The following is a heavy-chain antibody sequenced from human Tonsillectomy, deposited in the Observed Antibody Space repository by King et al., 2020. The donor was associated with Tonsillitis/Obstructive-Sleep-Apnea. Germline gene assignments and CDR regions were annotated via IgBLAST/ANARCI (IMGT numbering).Heavy chain of an antibody. CDR3: AKDWGDIAARPRHFDY. D-gene: IGHD6-6*01. Sequence: VQLVESGGGLVQPGGSLRLSCAASGFTFSSYAMSWVRQAPGKGLEWVSAISGSGGSTYYADSVKGRFTISRDSSKNTLYLQMNSLRAEDTAVYYCAKDWGDIAARPRHFDYWGQGTLVTVSS. J-gene: IGHJ4*02. CDR2: ISGSGGST. V-gene: IGHV3-23*04. CDR1: GFTFSSYA.